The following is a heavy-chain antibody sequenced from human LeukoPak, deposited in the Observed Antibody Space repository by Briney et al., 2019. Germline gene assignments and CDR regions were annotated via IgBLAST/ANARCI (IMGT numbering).Heavy chain of an antibody. CDR2: FDPEDGET. V-gene: IGHV1-24*01. D-gene: IGHD3-16*02. Sequence: GASVKVSCKVSGYTLTELSMHWVRQAPGKGLEWMGGFDPEDGETIYAQKFQGRVTMTEDTSTDTAYMELSSLRSEDTAVYYCAPGRLRLGELSNWFDPWGQEPLVTVSS. J-gene: IGHJ5*02. CDR1: GYTLTELS. CDR3: APGRLRLGELSNWFDP.